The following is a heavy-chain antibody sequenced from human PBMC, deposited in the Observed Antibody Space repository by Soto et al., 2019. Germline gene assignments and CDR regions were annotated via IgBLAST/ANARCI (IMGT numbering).Heavy chain of an antibody. CDR2: IYYSGST. CDR1: GGSISSSSYY. Sequence: SETLSLTCTVSGGSISSSSYYWGWIRQPPGKGLEWIGSIYYSGSTYYNPSLKSRVTISVDTSKTQFSLKLSSVTAADTAVYYCARDLGGSYGHYSYYGMDVWGQGTTVTVSS. J-gene: IGHJ6*02. D-gene: IGHD1-26*01. CDR3: ARDLGGSYGHYSYYGMDV. V-gene: IGHV4-39*02.